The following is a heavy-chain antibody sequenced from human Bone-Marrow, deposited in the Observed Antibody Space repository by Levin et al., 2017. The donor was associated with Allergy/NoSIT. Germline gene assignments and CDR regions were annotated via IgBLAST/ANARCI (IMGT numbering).Heavy chain of an antibody. J-gene: IGHJ2*01. V-gene: IGHV4-59*01. D-gene: IGHD6-13*01. CDR3: ARDWGSSWPNWYFDL. CDR1: GDSISSYY. CDR2: INYRGNT. Sequence: SQTLSLTCTVSGDSISSYYWSWIRQPPGKGLEWIGYINYRGNTNSNPSLKSRVTISVDTSKNQFSLKLSSVTAADTAVYYCARDWGSSWPNWYFDLWGRGTLVTVSS.